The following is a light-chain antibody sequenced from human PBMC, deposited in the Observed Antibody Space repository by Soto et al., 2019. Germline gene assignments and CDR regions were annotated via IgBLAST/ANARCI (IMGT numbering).Light chain of an antibody. Sequence: EIVLTQSPGTLSLSPGERATLSCRASQSVSSNYLAWYQQKPGQSPRLLIYGASSRATGIPDWFSGSGSGTDFTLPISRLEPEDFSVYYCQQYGSSPPITFGQGTRLEIK. CDR2: GAS. J-gene: IGKJ5*01. V-gene: IGKV3-20*01. CDR1: QSVSSNY. CDR3: QQYGSSPPIT.